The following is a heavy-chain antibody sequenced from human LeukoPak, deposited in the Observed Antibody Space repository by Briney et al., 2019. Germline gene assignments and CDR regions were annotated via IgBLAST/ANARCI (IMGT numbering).Heavy chain of an antibody. CDR3: AKDIGYSDWALDY. V-gene: IGHV3-23*01. J-gene: IGHJ4*02. Sequence: PGGSLRLSCAAPGFTFSSYAMSWVRQAPGKGLEWVSSIGGGGTYTYYADSVKGRFTISRNNFKNTLYLQMNSLRAEDTAVYFCAKDIGYSDWALDYWGRGTLVTVSS. CDR1: GFTFSSYA. CDR2: IGGGGTYT. D-gene: IGHD6-13*01.